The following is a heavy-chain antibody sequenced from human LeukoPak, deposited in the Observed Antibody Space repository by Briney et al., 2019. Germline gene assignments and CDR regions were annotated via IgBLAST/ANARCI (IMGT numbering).Heavy chain of an antibody. D-gene: IGHD3-22*01. J-gene: IGHJ4*02. CDR2: ISGSGGST. V-gene: IGHV3-23*01. Sequence: GSLRLSCAASGFTFSSSAMTWVRQAPGKGLEWVSSISGSGGSTYYADSVKGRFTISRDNSKNTMYLQVNSLRAEDTAVYYCAKAIGMVVVVGDPFDYWGQGTLVTVSS. CDR3: AKAIGMVVVVGDPFDY. CDR1: GFTFSSSA.